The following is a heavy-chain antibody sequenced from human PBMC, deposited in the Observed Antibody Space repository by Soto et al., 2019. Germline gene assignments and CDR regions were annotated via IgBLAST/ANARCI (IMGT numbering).Heavy chain of an antibody. CDR2: INHSGST. D-gene: IGHD4-17*01. CDR1: GGSFSGYY. V-gene: IGHV4-34*01. CDR3: AITPRDYGDYFDY. J-gene: IGHJ4*02. Sequence: SETLSLTCAVYGGSFSGYYWSWIRQPPGKGLEWIGEINHSGSTNYNPSLKSRVTISVDTSKNQFSLKLSSVTAADTAVYYCAITPRDYGDYFDYWGQGTLVTVSS.